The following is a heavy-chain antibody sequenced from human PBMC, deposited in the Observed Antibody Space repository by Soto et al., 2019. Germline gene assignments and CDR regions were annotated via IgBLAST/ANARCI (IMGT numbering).Heavy chain of an antibody. J-gene: IGHJ6*03. CDR2: INAGNGNT. CDR1: GYTFTSYA. Sequence: ASVKVSCKASGYTFTSYAMHWVRQAPGQRLEWMGWINAGNGNTKYSQKFQGRVTITRDTSASTAYMELSSLRSEDTAVYYCARDFYHDFWSGPIGLYYYYYMDVWGKGTTVTVSS. V-gene: IGHV1-3*01. CDR3: ARDFYHDFWSGPIGLYYYYYMDV. D-gene: IGHD3-3*01.